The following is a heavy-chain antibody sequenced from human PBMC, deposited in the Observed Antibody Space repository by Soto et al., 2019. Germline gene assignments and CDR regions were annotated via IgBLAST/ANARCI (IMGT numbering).Heavy chain of an antibody. V-gene: IGHV3-11*01. J-gene: IGHJ3*01. Sequence: QVQLVESGGGLVKPGGSLRLSCAASGFTFSDYYMSWIRRAPGKGLEWISYISSSGSTKYYADSLKGRFTISRDDAKNSLYLQMNSLRAEDTAVYYCARPRSVIPAAITAFNVWGQGTMVTVSS. D-gene: IGHD2-2*01. CDR1: GFTFSDYY. CDR3: ARPRSVIPAAITAFNV. CDR2: ISSSGSTK.